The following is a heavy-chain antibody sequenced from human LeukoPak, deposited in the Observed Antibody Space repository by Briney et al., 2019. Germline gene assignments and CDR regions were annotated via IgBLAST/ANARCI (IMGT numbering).Heavy chain of an antibody. CDR2: IYSGGST. CDR1: GFTVSSNY. V-gene: IGHV3-53*01. J-gene: IGHJ4*02. Sequence: GGSLRLSCAASGFTVSSNYMSWVRQAPGKGLEWVSVIYSGGSTYYADSVKGRFTISRDNSKNTLYLQMNNLRAEDTAVYYCARTPYSSGWYPYFDYWGQGTLVTVSS. CDR3: ARTPYSSGWYPYFDY. D-gene: IGHD6-19*01.